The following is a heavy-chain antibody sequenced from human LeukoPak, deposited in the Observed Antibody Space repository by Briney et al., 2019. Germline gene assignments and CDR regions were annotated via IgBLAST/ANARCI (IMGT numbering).Heavy chain of an antibody. D-gene: IGHD5-12*01. V-gene: IGHV4-31*03. CDR2: IYYSGST. CDR1: GGSISSGGYY. CDR3: ARDSGDVDIVATRWDNWFDP. J-gene: IGHJ5*02. Sequence: PSETLSLTCTVSGGSISSGGYYRSWIRQHPGQGLEWIGYIYYSGSTYYNPSLKSRGTISVDTSKNQFSLKLSSVTAADTAVYYCARDSGDVDIVATRWDNWFDPWGQGTLVTVSS.